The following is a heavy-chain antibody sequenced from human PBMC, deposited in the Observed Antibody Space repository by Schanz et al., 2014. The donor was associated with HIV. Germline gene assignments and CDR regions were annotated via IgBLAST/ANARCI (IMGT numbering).Heavy chain of an antibody. CDR3: AKDRNYYDNRYLGKGNYYYYYGMDV. CDR1: GFTFDSFG. Sequence: VQLLESGGGVVRPGRSLRLSCAASGFTFDSFGMHWVRQAPGKGLEWVAVISYDGRNKYQAASVKGRFTISRDNSKNTMYLKMNSLRVDDTAVYYCAKDRNYYDNRYLGKGNYYYYYGMDVWGQGTTVTVSS. V-gene: IGHV3-30*18. D-gene: IGHD3-22*01. CDR2: ISYDGRNK. J-gene: IGHJ6*02.